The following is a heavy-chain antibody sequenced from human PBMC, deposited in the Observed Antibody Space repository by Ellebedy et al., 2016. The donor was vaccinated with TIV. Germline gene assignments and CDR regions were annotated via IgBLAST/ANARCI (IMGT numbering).Heavy chain of an antibody. Sequence: GESLKISCAASGFTFSSYGMHWVRQAPGKGLEWVSSISSSSSYIYYADSVKGRFTISRDNAKNSLYLQMNSLRAEDTAVYYCARDREVGAIVGFDYWGQGTLVTVSS. J-gene: IGHJ4*02. CDR2: ISSSSSYI. CDR1: GFTFSSYG. V-gene: IGHV3-21*01. CDR3: ARDREVGAIVGFDY. D-gene: IGHD1-26*01.